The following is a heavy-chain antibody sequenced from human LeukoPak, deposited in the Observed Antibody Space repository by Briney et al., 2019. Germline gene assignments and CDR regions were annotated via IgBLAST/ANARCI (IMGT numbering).Heavy chain of an antibody. Sequence: SETLSLTCTVSGGSISSYYWSWIPQPAGNGLEWIRRIYTSGSTNYNPSLKSRVTMSVDTSKNQFSLKLSSVTAADTAVYYCARDRGAHLYYYYYMDVWGKGTTVTVSS. CDR3: ARDRGAHLYYYYYMDV. V-gene: IGHV4-4*07. CDR1: GGSISSYY. CDR2: IYTSGST. J-gene: IGHJ6*03. D-gene: IGHD3-10*01.